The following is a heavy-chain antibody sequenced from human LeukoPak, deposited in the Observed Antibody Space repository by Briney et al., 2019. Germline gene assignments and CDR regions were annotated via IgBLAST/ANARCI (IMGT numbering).Heavy chain of an antibody. Sequence: GGSLRLSCAASGFTVSDNYTSWVRQAPGKGLEWVALIWYDGSNKEYAESVKGRFTISRDNSKNTLYLQMNSLRDEDTAVYYCARDQGASTTAPKRKGRFDPWGQGTLVTVSS. J-gene: IGHJ5*02. CDR1: GFTVSDNY. V-gene: IGHV3-33*08. CDR2: IWYDGSNK. D-gene: IGHD1-1*01. CDR3: ARDQGASTTAPKRKGRFDP.